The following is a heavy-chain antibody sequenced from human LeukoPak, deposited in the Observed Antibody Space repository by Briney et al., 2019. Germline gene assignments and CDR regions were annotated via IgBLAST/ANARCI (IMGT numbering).Heavy chain of an antibody. CDR1: GFTFSSYA. V-gene: IGHV3-33*08. D-gene: IGHD3-16*01. J-gene: IGHJ4*02. Sequence: GGSLRLSCAASGFTFSSYAMHWVRQAPGKGLEWVAVIWYDGSNKYYADSVKGRFTISRDNSKNTLYLQMNSLRAEDTAVYYCARDHPGGYFDYWGQGTLVTVSS. CDR2: IWYDGSNK. CDR3: ARDHPGGYFDY.